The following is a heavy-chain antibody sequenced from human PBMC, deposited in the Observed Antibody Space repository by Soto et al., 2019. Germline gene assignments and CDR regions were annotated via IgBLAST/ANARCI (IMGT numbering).Heavy chain of an antibody. J-gene: IGHJ6*02. D-gene: IGHD6-6*01. CDR2: LIPIFGTA. Sequence: QVQLVQSGAEVKKPGSSVKVSCTASGGTFSSYAISWVRQAPGQGLEWMGGLIPIFGTANYAQKFQGRVTITADESTSTAYMELSSLRSEDTAVYYCARDRGFRSIAARRGWVGMDVGGQGTTVTGSS. CDR1: GGTFSSYA. V-gene: IGHV1-69*01. CDR3: ARDRGFRSIAARRGWVGMDV.